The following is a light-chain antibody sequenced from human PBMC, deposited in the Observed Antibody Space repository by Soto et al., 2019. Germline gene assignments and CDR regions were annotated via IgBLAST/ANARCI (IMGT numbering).Light chain of an antibody. J-gene: IGKJ5*01. Sequence: EIVLTQSPGTLSLSPGERATLSCRASRTFSNSFLSWFQQIPGQAPRLLIYGASMRATGIPDRFSGSGSGTDFTLTISRLEPEDFAVYYCLQCGSSSTFGQGTRLEIK. CDR3: LQCGSSST. CDR1: RTFSNSF. V-gene: IGKV3-20*01. CDR2: GAS.